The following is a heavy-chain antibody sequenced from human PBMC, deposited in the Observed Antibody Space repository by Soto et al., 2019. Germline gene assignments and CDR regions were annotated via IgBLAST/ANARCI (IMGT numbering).Heavy chain of an antibody. CDR1: GFTFSSYS. CDR2: ISSSSSYI. J-gene: IGHJ3*02. V-gene: IGHV3-21*01. Sequence: EVQLVESGGGLVKPGGSLRLSCAASGFTFSSYSMNWVRQAPGKGMEWVSSISSSSSYIYYADTVKVRFTIARDNAKNSLYLQMNSLRAEDTAVYYCAIDSTQDDAFDIWGQGTMVTVSS. CDR3: AIDSTQDDAFDI.